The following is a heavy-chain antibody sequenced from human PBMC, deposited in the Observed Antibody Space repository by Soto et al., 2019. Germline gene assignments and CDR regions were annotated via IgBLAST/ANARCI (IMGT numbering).Heavy chain of an antibody. Sequence: QVQLVQSGAEVKKPGSSVKVSCKASGGTFSSYTISWVRQAPGQGLEWMGRIIPILGIANYAQKFQGRVTITADKSTSTAYMALGRLTSAATAVYYYACVASQLPSVNWSDPWGQRTLFTVSS. CDR2: IIPILGIA. V-gene: IGHV1-69*02. CDR1: GGTFSSYT. D-gene: IGHD2-2*01. J-gene: IGHJ5*02. CDR3: ACVASQLPSVNWSDP.